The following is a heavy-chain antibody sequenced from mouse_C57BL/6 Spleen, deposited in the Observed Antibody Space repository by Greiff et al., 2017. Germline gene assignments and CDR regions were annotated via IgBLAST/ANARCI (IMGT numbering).Heavy chain of an antibody. V-gene: IGHV6-6*01. CDR3: TMHYGSSRFAY. CDR1: GFTFSDAW. J-gene: IGHJ3*01. CDR2: IRNKANNHAT. D-gene: IGHD1-1*01. Sequence: DVMLVESGGGLVQPGGSMKLSCAASGFTFSDAWMDWVRQSPEKGLEWVAEIRNKANNHATYYEESGKGRFTISRDDAKSSVYLQLNSLRAEDTGIYYCTMHYGSSRFAYWGQGTLVTVSA.